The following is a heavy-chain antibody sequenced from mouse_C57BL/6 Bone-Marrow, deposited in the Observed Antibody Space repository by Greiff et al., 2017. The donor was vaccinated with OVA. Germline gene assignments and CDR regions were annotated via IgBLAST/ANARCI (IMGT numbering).Heavy chain of an antibody. CDR2: IDPSDSYT. Sequence: QVQLQQPGAELVRPGTSVKLSCKASGYTFTSYWMHWVKQRPGQGLEWIGVIDPSDSYTNYNQKFKGKATLTVDTSSSTAYMQLSSLTSEDSAVYYCAYYRNFYWYFDVWGTGTTVTVSS. J-gene: IGHJ1*03. V-gene: IGHV1-59*01. CDR3: AYYRNFYWYFDV. CDR1: GYTFTSYW. D-gene: IGHD2-5*01.